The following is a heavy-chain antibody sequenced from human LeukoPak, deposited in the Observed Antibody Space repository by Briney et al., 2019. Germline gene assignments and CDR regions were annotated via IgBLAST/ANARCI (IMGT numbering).Heavy chain of an antibody. D-gene: IGHD3-16*01. Sequence: KSSGTLSLTCAVSGGSISSSNWWSWVRQPPGKGLEWIGEIYHSGSTNYNPSLKSRVTISVDKSKNQFSLKLSSVTAADTAVYYCVREVWGDAGVWLDPWGQGTLVIVSS. CDR2: IYHSGST. V-gene: IGHV4-4*02. CDR1: GGSISSSNW. CDR3: VREVWGDAGVWLDP. J-gene: IGHJ5*02.